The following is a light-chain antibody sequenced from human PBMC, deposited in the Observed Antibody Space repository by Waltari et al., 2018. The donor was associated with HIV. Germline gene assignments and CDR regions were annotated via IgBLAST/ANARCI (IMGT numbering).Light chain of an antibody. CDR1: SSNIRTNY. Sequence: QSVLTQPPSVSAAPGQKVTIPRSGSSSNIRTNYVSWYQQLPGTAPKLLIYENNKRSSGIPDRFSGSKSGTSATLGITGLQTGDEADYYCGTWDSSLNAVIFGGGTKLTVL. CDR3: GTWDSSLNAVI. CDR2: ENN. J-gene: IGLJ2*01. V-gene: IGLV1-51*02.